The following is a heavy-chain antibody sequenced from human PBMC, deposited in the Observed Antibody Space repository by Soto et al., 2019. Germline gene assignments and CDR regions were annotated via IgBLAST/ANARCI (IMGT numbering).Heavy chain of an antibody. CDR3: GRGVSSGWNPTRVDP. Sequence: QVHLQESAPGLVKPSETLSLTCSVSGDSVKSVGYYWTWIRQPPGKGFEWLGDIYNTGTSRYNASRRGRLTISADASSNTFSLTLTSVTAADTAVYFCGRGVSSGWNPTRVDPWGHG. CDR1: GDSVKSVGYY. J-gene: IGHJ5*02. CDR2: IYNTGTS. V-gene: IGHV4-30-4*08. D-gene: IGHD6-25*01.